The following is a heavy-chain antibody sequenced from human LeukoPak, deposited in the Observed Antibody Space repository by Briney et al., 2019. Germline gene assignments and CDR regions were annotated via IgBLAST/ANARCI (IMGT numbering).Heavy chain of an antibody. CDR1: GDTFSRYA. J-gene: IGHJ6*03. V-gene: IGHV1-69*13. Sequence: GASVKVSCKASGDTFSRYAISWVRQAPGQGLEWMGGIIPVLSTANYAQKFQDRVTITADESTSTTYMELSSLKSEDTAVYYCARDPYSGYYGDYYYYYMDVWGKGTTVTISS. CDR2: IIPVLSTA. CDR3: ARDPYSGYYGDYYYYYMDV. D-gene: IGHD5-12*01.